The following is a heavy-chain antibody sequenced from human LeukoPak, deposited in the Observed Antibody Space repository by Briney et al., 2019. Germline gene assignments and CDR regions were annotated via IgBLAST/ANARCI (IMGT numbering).Heavy chain of an antibody. CDR2: IIPIFGTA. D-gene: IGHD3-10*01. CDR1: GGTFSSYA. V-gene: IGHV1-69*05. J-gene: IGHJ4*02. CDR3: AMLLKEADGSGSYYN. Sequence: ASVKVSCKASGGTFSSYAISWVRQAPGQGLEWMGGIIPIFGTANYAQKFQGRVTITMDESTSTAYRELSSLRSEDTAVYYCAMLLKEADGSGSYYNWGQGTLVTVSS.